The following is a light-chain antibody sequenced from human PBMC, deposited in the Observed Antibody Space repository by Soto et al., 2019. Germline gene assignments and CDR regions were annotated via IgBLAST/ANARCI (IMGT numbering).Light chain of an antibody. CDR1: QSVTTT. CDR2: DAY. V-gene: IGKV3-15*01. CDR3: QQYKKGPPMFT. Sequence: LMTQAPATLSLSPGERATLSCRASQSVTTTLAWDQQSPGQAPRLLIYDAYSRATGTPARFSGSGSGTEVTLPSSSLQSEDFAGYYCQQYKKGPPMFTFGQGTKVEIK. J-gene: IGKJ2*01.